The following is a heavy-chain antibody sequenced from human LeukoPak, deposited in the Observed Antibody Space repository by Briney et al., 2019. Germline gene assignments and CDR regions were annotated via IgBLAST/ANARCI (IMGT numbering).Heavy chain of an antibody. J-gene: IGHJ1*01. CDR1: GGSISSYY. V-gene: IGHV4-59*01. D-gene: IGHD2-15*01. Sequence: ASETLSLTCTVSGGSISSYYWSWIRKPPGKGLEWIGYIYYSGSTNYNPSLKSRVTISVDTSKNQFSLKLSSVTAADTAVYYCATYSYQSEYFQHWGQGTLVTVSS. CDR2: IYYSGST. CDR3: ATYSYQSEYFQH.